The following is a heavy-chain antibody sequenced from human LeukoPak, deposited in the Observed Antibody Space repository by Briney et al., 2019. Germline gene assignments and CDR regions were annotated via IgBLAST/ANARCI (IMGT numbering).Heavy chain of an antibody. J-gene: IGHJ4*02. CDR1: GFTFSSYS. Sequence: PGGSLRLSCAASGFTFSSYSVNWVRQAPGKGLEWVSYISSSSSTIYYADSVKGRFTISRDNAKNSLYLQMNSLRAEDTAVYYCARVSGQLFDYWGQGTLVTVSS. CDR3: ARVSGQLFDY. D-gene: IGHD6-13*01. CDR2: ISSSSSTI. V-gene: IGHV3-48*01.